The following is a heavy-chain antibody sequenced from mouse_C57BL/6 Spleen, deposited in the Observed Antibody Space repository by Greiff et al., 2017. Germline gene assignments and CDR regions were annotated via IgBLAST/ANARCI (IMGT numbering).Heavy chain of an antibody. CDR2: IDPSDSET. J-gene: IGHJ4*01. CDR3: AREGDGYDAMDY. V-gene: IGHV1-52*01. CDR1: GYTFTSYW. Sequence: QVQLKQPGAELVRPGSSVKLSCKASGYTFTSYWMHWVKQRPIQGLEWIGNIDPSDSETHYNQKFKDKATLTVDKSSSTAYMQRSSLTSEDSAVYYCAREGDGYDAMDYWGQGTSVTVSS. D-gene: IGHD2-3*01.